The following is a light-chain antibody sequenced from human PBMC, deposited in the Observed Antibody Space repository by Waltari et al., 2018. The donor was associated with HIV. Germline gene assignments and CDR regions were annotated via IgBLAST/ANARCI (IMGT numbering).Light chain of an antibody. CDR3: QLYLASPPEYT. CDR2: GTS. J-gene: IGKJ2*01. CDR1: QSVLSSY. V-gene: IGKV3-20*01. Sequence: ELVLTQPPVTLSLSPGERATLSCRASQSVLSSYVAWYQQKPGQAPRLLIYGTSSRATGIPDRFSGYGSGTDFTLTISRLEPEDFAVYYCQLYLASPPEYTFGQGTKLEIK.